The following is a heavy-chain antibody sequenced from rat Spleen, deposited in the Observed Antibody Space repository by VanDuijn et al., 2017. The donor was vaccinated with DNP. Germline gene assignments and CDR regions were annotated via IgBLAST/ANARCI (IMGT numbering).Heavy chain of an antibody. D-gene: IGHD1-4*01. CDR2: ISYEGSST. V-gene: IGHV5-22*01. CDR3: VSGGPGINQGNWFAY. CDR1: RFTFSNYG. J-gene: IGHJ3*01. Sequence: EVQLVESGGGLVQPGRFLKLSCAASRFTFSNYGMAWVRQAPTKGLEWVASISYEGSSTYYGDSVKGRFTISRDNAKSTLYLRMNSLRSEDTAMYYCVSGGPGINQGNWFAYWGQGTLVTVSS.